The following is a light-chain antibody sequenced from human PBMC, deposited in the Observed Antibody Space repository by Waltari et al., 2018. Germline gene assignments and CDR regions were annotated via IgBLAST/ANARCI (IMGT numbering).Light chain of an antibody. V-gene: IGKV2-30*02. CDR2: EVP. CDR3: MQYTHWPHT. CDR1: QSLLQSDGYIY. Sequence: DVVLTQSPVSPPVTLGERASISCTSSQSLLQSDGYIYFNWFHQRPAQSPRRLFYEVPKREVGVPDRINASGAGTEFTLKISRVDAEDVGIYYCMQYTHWPHTFGQGTKLGIK. J-gene: IGKJ2*01.